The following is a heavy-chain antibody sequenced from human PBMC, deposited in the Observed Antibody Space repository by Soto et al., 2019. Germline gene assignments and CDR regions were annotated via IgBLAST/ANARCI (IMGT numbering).Heavy chain of an antibody. CDR2: INHSGST. J-gene: IGHJ5*02. CDR3: ARGPVLGWFAP. CDR1: GGSFSGYY. Sequence: QVQLQQWGAGLLKPSETLSLTCAVYGGSFSGYYWSWIRQPPGKGLEWIGEINHSGSTNYNPSLKSRVTISVDTSKNQFSLKLSSVTAADTAVYYCARGPVLGWFAPWGQGTLVTVSS. D-gene: IGHD3-16*01. V-gene: IGHV4-34*01.